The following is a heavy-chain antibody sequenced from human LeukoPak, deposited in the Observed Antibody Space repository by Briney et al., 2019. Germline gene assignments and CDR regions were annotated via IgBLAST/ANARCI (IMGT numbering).Heavy chain of an antibody. Sequence: GASVKVSCKASGYTFTSYGISWVRQAPGQGLEWMGWISAYNGNTNYAQKLQGRVTMTTDTSTSTAYMELRSLRSDDTAVYYCARVMYDSSSWYGMDVWGKGTTVTVSS. CDR1: GYTFTSYG. CDR3: ARVMYDSSSWYGMDV. D-gene: IGHD6-6*01. V-gene: IGHV1-18*01. CDR2: ISAYNGNT. J-gene: IGHJ6*04.